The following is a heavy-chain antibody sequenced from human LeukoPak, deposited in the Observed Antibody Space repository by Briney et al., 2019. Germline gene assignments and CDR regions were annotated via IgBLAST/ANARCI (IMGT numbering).Heavy chain of an antibody. J-gene: IGHJ6*02. Sequence: QPGGSLRLSCAASGFTFSSYGMHWVRQAPGKGLEWVAVISYDGSNKYYADSVKGRFTISRDNSKNTLYLQMNSLRAEDTAVYYCARVGCSSTSCYSGMDVWGQGTTVTVSS. D-gene: IGHD2-2*02. CDR2: ISYDGSNK. V-gene: IGHV3-30*19. CDR1: GFTFSSYG. CDR3: ARVGCSSTSCYSGMDV.